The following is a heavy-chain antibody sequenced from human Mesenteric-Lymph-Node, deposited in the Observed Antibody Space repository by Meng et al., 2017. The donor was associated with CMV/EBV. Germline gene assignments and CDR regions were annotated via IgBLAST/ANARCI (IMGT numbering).Heavy chain of an antibody. J-gene: IGHJ6*02. V-gene: IGHV3-30*04. CDR1: GFTFSNYA. D-gene: IGHD1-1*01. CDR2: TSSNGHSQ. CDR3: ARDELVLYGMDV. Sequence: GESLKISCVVSGFTFSNYAMHWVRQAPDKGLEWVAVTSSNGHSQYYRDSVKGRFTISRDNSKNTLYLQMNSLRAEDTAVYYCARDELVLYGMDVWGLGTTVTVSS.